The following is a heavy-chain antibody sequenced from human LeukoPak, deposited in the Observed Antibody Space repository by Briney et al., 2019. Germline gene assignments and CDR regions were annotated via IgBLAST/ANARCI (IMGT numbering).Heavy chain of an antibody. Sequence: SETLSLTCTVSGGSISSYYWSWIRQPPGKGLEWIGEINHSGSTNYNPSLKSRVTISVDTSKNQFSLKLSSVTAADTAVYYCARIAAAAHRYNWFDPWGQGTLVTVSS. V-gene: IGHV4-34*01. CDR3: ARIAAAAHRYNWFDP. J-gene: IGHJ5*02. D-gene: IGHD6-13*01. CDR2: INHSGST. CDR1: GGSISSYY.